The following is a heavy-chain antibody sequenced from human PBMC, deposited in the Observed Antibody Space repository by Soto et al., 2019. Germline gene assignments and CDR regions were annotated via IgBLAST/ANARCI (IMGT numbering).Heavy chain of an antibody. CDR1: GYTFTRYG. J-gene: IGHJ6*02. CDR2: ISGYNGDT. Sequence: QGQLVQSGAEVKKPGASVKVSCKASGYTFTRYGISWVRQAPGQGLEGMGWISGYNGDTNYAQKFQGRVTMTIDTSTSTAYMELRSLTSDDTAVYYCAKNGQPPYYYYGMDVWGQGTTVTVSS. D-gene: IGHD2-8*01. V-gene: IGHV1-18*01. CDR3: AKNGQPPYYYYGMDV.